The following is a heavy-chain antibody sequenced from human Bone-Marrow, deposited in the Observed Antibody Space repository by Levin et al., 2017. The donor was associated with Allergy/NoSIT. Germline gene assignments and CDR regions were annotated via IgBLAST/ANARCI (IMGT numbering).Heavy chain of an antibody. CDR2: ISGSDTSV. J-gene: IGHJ3*01. CDR1: GFTFSNYA. V-gene: IGHV3-23*01. D-gene: IGHD5-24*01. CDR3: AKDRDAYSPYAFDV. Sequence: GGSLRLSCAASGFTFSNYAMAWVRQAPGKGLEWVSSISGSDTSVYYADSVKGRFTISRDNFDNTLYLQMNSLRAEDTALYYCAKDRDAYSPYAFDVWGLGTVVTVSS.